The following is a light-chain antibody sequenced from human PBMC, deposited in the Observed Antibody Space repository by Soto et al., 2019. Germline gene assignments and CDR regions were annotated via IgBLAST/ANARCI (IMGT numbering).Light chain of an antibody. CDR3: QHYNSYLEA. Sequence: DIQMTHSPSTLSGSVGDRVTITCRASQTISSWLAWYQQKPGKAPKLLIYKASTLKSGVPSRFSGSGSGTELGLTISSLQPDDFATYYCQHYNSYLEAVVQGTKVDIK. CDR2: KAS. J-gene: IGKJ1*01. CDR1: QTISSW. V-gene: IGKV1-5*03.